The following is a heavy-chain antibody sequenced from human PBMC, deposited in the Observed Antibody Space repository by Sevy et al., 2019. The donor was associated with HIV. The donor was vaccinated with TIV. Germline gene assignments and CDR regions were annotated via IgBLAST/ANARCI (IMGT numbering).Heavy chain of an antibody. CDR3: AKNTASAGTGGFDY. CDR1: GFTFSYYG. J-gene: IGHJ4*02. Sequence: GGCLRLCCTASGFTFSYYGMHWVRQAPGKGLACVAFIGYDGTDKYYSESVKGRFAISRDNSKNTVFLEMNSLRTDDTAIYYCAKNTASAGTGGFDYWGQGALVTVSS. V-gene: IGHV3-30*02. D-gene: IGHD1-26*01. CDR2: IGYDGTDK.